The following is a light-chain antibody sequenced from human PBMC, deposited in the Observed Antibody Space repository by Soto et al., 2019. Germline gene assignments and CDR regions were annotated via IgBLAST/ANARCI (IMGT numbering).Light chain of an antibody. Sequence: EIFLTQSPDTLSLSPGERATLTCRASQSVTNYIAWYQQRPGQAPRLLIYDASNRATGIPARFSGSGSGTDFTLTISSLEPADFAVYYCQQRSNWPLTFGGGTKVDIK. J-gene: IGKJ4*01. CDR1: QSVTNY. CDR3: QQRSNWPLT. CDR2: DAS. V-gene: IGKV3-11*01.